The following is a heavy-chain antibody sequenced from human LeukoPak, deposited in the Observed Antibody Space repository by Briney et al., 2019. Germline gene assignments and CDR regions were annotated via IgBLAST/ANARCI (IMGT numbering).Heavy chain of an antibody. J-gene: IGHJ5*02. Sequence: PGGSLRLSCAASGFTFSDYGMQWVRQAPGQGLEWVALISTDGSHKDYADSVKGRFTLSRDNSKNTLYLQMNSLRAEDTAVYYCAKDGTSSWFGEATWGQGTLVTVSS. D-gene: IGHD6-13*01. CDR3: AKDGTSSWFGEAT. CDR1: GFTFSDYG. CDR2: ISTDGSHK. V-gene: IGHV3-30*18.